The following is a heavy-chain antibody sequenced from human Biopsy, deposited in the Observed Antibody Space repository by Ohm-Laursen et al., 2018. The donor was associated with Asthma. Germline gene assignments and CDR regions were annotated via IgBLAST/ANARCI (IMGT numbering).Heavy chain of an antibody. CDR1: GFTFSRYD. Sequence: SLRLSCAATGFTFSRYDMSWVRQAPGKGLEWVSAISGSGDSTYYADSVKGQFTISRDNSKNTLYLQMNSLRAEDTAVYYCAKERYYDFWSGYPIWGQGTMVTVSS. J-gene: IGHJ3*02. CDR2: ISGSGDST. CDR3: AKERYYDFWSGYPI. V-gene: IGHV3-23*01. D-gene: IGHD3-3*01.